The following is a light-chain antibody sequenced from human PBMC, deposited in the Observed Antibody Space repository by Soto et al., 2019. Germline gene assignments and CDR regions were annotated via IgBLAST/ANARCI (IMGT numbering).Light chain of an antibody. V-gene: IGKV3-15*01. CDR3: QQYNDWPPWT. J-gene: IGKJ1*01. CDR1: QSVSNN. CDR2: GAS. Sequence: EIVMTQSPATLSVSPGERATLACWASQSVSNNLAWYQQKPGQAPSLLIYGASTRATGIPARFSGSGSGTEFTLTITSLQSEDCRVYYCQQYNDWPPWTFGQGTKVEIK.